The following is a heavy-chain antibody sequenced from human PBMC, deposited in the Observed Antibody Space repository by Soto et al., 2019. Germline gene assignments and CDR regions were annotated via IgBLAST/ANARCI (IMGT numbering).Heavy chain of an antibody. CDR1: GGTFSSYT. CDR2: IIPILGIA. CDR3: ARDCSSTSCYAYP. Sequence: QVQLVQSGAAVKKPGSSVKVSCKASGGTFSSYTISWVRQAPGQGLEWMGRIIPILGIANYAQKFQGRVTITADKSTSTAYIELSSLRSEDTAVYYRARDCSSTSCYAYPWGQGTLVTVSS. J-gene: IGHJ5*02. V-gene: IGHV1-69*08. D-gene: IGHD2-2*01.